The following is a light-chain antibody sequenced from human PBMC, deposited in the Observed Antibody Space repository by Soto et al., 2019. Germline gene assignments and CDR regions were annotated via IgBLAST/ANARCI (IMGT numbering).Light chain of an antibody. CDR2: EVT. CDR1: SSDVGTYNY. Sequence: QSALTQPASVSGSPGQPITISCTATSSDVGTYNYVSWYQQHPGKVPKLIIYEVTKRPSGVSNRFSGSKSGNTASLTISGLQAEDEADYYCSSYTTSSTYVFGSGTKATVL. V-gene: IGLV2-14*01. CDR3: SSYTTSSTYV. J-gene: IGLJ1*01.